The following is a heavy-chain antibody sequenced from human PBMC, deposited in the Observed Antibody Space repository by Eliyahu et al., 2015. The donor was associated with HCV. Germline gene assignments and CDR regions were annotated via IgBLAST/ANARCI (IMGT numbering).Heavy chain of an antibody. Sequence: EVQLVESGGGLVQPGGSLRLSCAASGFTFSSYWMSWVRQGPGEGVGGVANIKQDGSEKYYVDSVKGRFTISRDNAKNSLYLQMNSLRAEDTAVYYCARERRGSIAVHYFDYWGQGTLVTVSS. J-gene: IGHJ4*02. CDR3: ARERRGSIAVHYFDY. D-gene: IGHD6-19*01. CDR2: IKQDGSEK. V-gene: IGHV3-7*01. CDR1: GFTFSSYW.